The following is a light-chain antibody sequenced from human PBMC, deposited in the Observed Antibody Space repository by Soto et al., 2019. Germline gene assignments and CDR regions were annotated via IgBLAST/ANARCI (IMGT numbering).Light chain of an antibody. CDR2: DVN. J-gene: IGLJ1*01. CDR1: TSDVGGYNY. V-gene: IGLV2-14*03. CDR3: CSFTNIKNAV. Sequence: QSVLTQPASVSGSPGQSITISCTGTTSDVGGYNYVTWYQQYPGQAPKIIIYDVNRRPPGVSDRFSGSKSGNTASLTVSDLHAGHEADYFCCSFTNIKNAVFGGGPKSTVL.